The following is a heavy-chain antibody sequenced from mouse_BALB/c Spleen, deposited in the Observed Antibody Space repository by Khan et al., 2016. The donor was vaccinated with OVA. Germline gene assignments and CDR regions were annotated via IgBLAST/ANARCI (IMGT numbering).Heavy chain of an antibody. J-gene: IGHJ3*01. Sequence: QVQLQQSGPELVKPGASVKMSCKASGYRFTDYVISWVKQRTGQGLEWIGEIYPGSGTTYYDEKFKGKATLTADKSSNTAYMQFSSLTSEGSAVYFCARSYDDDGAWLVYWGQGTLVTVSA. D-gene: IGHD2-4*01. CDR3: ARSYDDDGAWLVY. CDR1: GYRFTDYV. V-gene: IGHV1-81*01. CDR2: IYPGSGTT.